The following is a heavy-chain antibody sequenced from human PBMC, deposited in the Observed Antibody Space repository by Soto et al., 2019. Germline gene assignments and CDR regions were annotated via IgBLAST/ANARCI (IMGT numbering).Heavy chain of an antibody. J-gene: IGHJ4*02. Sequence: QVQLVQSGPQVNKPGSSVKGSCTASGGTFCRYTISWVRQAPGQGLEWMGGILPVLGNTNVAQRFQDRLTFTADESTSTAYLELSSLIPADTAVYYCARGAVVLPGINAPFAHWGPGILVTVSS. D-gene: IGHD1-26*01. V-gene: IGHV1-69*16. CDR3: ARGAVVLPGINAPFAH. CDR2: ILPVLGNT. CDR1: GGTFCRYT.